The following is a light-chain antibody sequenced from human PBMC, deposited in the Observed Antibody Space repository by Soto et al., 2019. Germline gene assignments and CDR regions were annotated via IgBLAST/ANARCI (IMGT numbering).Light chain of an antibody. J-gene: IGKJ4*01. V-gene: IGKV3-11*01. CDR3: QQRDHWVT. Sequence: DIVLTQSPATLSLSPGERATLSCRASQSVSNSLAWYQQKPGQPPRLLIYDASNRATGIPARFSGSGSGTDFTLTISSLEPEDFAVYYCQQRDHWVTFG. CDR2: DAS. CDR1: QSVSNS.